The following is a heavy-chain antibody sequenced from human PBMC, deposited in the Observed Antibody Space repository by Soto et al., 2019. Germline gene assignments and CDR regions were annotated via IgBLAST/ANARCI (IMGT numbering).Heavy chain of an antibody. Sequence: GGSLRLSCAASGFTFSSYGMHWVRQAPGKGLEWVAVISYDGSNKYYADSVKGRFTISRDNSKNTLYLQMNSLRAEDTAVYYCAKDQARPDIVVVVEDFDPWGQGTLVTVSS. CDR3: AKDQARPDIVVVVEDFDP. CDR2: ISYDGSNK. D-gene: IGHD2-15*01. J-gene: IGHJ5*02. CDR1: GFTFSSYG. V-gene: IGHV3-30*18.